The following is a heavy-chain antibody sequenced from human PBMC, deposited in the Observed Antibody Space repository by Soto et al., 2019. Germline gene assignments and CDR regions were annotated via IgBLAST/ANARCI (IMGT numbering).Heavy chain of an antibody. J-gene: IGHJ5*02. Sequence: LQESGGDLVQPGGSLRLSCAASGFRFSVFGMNWVRQVPGKGLEWIAYISSSSTTIVYGGSVEGRFTVSRDNVENSLYLQMKSLRDDDTAVYYCARDRGGVVAGFNWLDPWGHGTPVTVST. CDR2: ISSSSTTI. D-gene: IGHD6-19*01. CDR1: GFRFSVFG. CDR3: ARDRGGVVAGFNWLDP. V-gene: IGHV3-48*02.